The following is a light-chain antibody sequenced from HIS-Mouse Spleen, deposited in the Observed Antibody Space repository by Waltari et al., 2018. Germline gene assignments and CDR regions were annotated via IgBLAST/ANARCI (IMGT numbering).Light chain of an antibody. CDR2: DVS. CDR3: CSYAGSYTYV. CDR1: SSDVGGYNY. Sequence: QSALTQPRSVSGSPGQSVTISCTGTSSDVGGYNYVSWYQQHPGKAPKPMIYDVSTRPSGVPDRFSGSQSGNTASLTISGLQAEDEADYYCCSYAGSYTYVFGTGTKVTVL. J-gene: IGLJ1*01. V-gene: IGLV2-11*01.